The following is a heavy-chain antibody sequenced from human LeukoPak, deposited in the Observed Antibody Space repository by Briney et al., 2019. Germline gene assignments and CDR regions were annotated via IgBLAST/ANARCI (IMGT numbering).Heavy chain of an antibody. V-gene: IGHV1-2*02. CDR2: INPNSGGT. Sequence: ASVKVSCKASGYTFTGYYMHGVRQAPGQGLEWMGCINPNSGGTNYAQKFQGRVTMTRDTSISTAYMDLSTLRSDDTAVHLCTRDGRRTAAGSGAYYYYGIDVWGQGTTVTVSS. J-gene: IGHJ6*02. D-gene: IGHD6-13*01. CDR3: TRDGRRTAAGSGAYYYYGIDV. CDR1: GYTFTGYY.